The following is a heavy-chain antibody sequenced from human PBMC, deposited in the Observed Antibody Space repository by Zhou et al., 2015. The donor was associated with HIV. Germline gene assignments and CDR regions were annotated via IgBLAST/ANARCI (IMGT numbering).Heavy chain of an antibody. Sequence: QVQLVQSGAEVKRPGSSVKVSCKASGGSFTYHAISWVRQAPGQGLEWMGGTIPVLGTTNYAQRFQGRVTITADESTSTAFMELSSLRSEDTAVYYCARDRLGSFDYWGQGTLVTVSS. CDR2: TIPVLGTT. V-gene: IGHV1-69*01. J-gene: IGHJ4*02. CDR1: GGSFTYHA. CDR3: ARDRLGSFDY. D-gene: IGHD5/OR15-5a*01.